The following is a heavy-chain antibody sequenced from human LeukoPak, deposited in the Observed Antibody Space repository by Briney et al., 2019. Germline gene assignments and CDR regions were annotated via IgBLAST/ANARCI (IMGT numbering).Heavy chain of an antibody. Sequence: PSETLSLTCTVSAGSISNSNYYWGWIRQPPGKGLEWIGSIYFSGSTYYNPSLKSRVTISVDTSKNQFSLKLSSVTAADTAVYYCARLLTYDYVWGSYRLGAFDIWGQGTMVTVSS. CDR3: ARLLTYDYVWGSYRLGAFDI. V-gene: IGHV4-39*07. J-gene: IGHJ3*02. D-gene: IGHD3-16*02. CDR2: IYFSGST. CDR1: AGSISNSNYY.